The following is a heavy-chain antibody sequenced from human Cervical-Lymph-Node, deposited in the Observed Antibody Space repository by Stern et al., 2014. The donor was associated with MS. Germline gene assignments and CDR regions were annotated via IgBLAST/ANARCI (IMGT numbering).Heavy chain of an antibody. D-gene: IGHD3-10*01. CDR1: GGIFSTFA. CDR3: AALVQRVYYYGMDV. CDR2: IIPVLATA. V-gene: IGHV1-69*01. J-gene: IGHJ6*02. Sequence: QVQLGQSGAEVRKSGSSVKVSCKAYGGIFSTFAISWVRQAPGQGLEWMGGIIPVLATANYAQNFQGRVTITADGSTSTAYMELSSLRSEDTAVYYCAALVQRVYYYGMDVWGQGTTVTVS.